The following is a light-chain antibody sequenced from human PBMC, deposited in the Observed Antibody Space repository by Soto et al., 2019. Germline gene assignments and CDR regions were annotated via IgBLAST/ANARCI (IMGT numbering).Light chain of an antibody. CDR2: DAS. CDR1: HDVSRN. V-gene: IGKV1-33*01. J-gene: IGKJ4*01. Sequence: DIQMTQSPSSLSASEGDRVTITCQSSHDVSRNLNWFQQKPGEAPQLLIYDASNLERGVPSRFSGSGSGTDFTLTISSLQPEDVATYYCQQYNRRLSFGGGTEVEIK. CDR3: QQYNRRLS.